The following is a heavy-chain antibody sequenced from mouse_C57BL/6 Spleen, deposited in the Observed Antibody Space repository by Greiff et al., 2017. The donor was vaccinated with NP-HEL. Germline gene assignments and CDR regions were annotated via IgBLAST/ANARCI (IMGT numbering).Heavy chain of an antibody. J-gene: IGHJ1*03. Sequence: QVHVKQSGAELVKPGASVKLSCKASGYTFTSYWMQWVKQRPGQGLEWIGEIDPSDSYTNYNQKFKGKATLTVDTSSSTAYMQLSRLTSADAAVYYCASCDGRSSYFDFWGTGTTVTVSS. CDR2: IDPSDSYT. CDR1: GYTFTSYW. D-gene: IGHD1-1*01. CDR3: ASCDGRSSYFDF. V-gene: IGHV1-50*01.